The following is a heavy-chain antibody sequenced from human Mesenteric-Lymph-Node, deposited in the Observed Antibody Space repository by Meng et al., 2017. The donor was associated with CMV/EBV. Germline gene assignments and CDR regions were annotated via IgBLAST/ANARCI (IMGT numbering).Heavy chain of an antibody. CDR3: AKDREDQLLLGWFDP. CDR1: GFTFSRYG. V-gene: IGHV3-30*02. Sequence: SGFTFSRYGMHWVRQAPGKGLEWVAFIRYDGSNKDYAESVKGRFAISRDNSKNTLCLEMSSLRAEDTAVYYCAKDREDQLLLGWFDPRGQGTLVTVSS. CDR2: IRYDGSNK. J-gene: IGHJ5*02. D-gene: IGHD2-2*01.